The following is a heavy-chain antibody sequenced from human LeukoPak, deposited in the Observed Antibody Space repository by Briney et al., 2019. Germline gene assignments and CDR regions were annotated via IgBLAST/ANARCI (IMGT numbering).Heavy chain of an antibody. Sequence: GGSLRLSCAASGFTFSSYEMNGVRQAPGKGLEWVSYISSSGSTIYYADSVKGRFTISRDNAKNSLYLQMNSLRAEDTAVYYCASLPSPSSSGYWGQGTLVTVSS. D-gene: IGHD6-19*01. CDR3: ASLPSPSSSGY. J-gene: IGHJ4*02. CDR2: ISSSGSTI. CDR1: GFTFSSYE. V-gene: IGHV3-48*03.